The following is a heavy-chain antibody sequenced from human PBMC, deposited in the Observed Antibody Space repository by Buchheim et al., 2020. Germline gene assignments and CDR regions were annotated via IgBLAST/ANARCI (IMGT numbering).Heavy chain of an antibody. J-gene: IGHJ4*02. Sequence: QVQLVESGGGVVQPGRSLRLSCAASGFTFTSYGMHWVRQAPGKGLEWVAVIWYDGSNKYYADSVKGRFTISRDNSKNTLYLQMNSLRDEDTAVYYCARAGYSSSWYSYYFDYLGQGTL. D-gene: IGHD6-13*01. V-gene: IGHV3-33*01. CDR2: IWYDGSNK. CDR3: ARAGYSSSWYSYYFDY. CDR1: GFTFTSYG.